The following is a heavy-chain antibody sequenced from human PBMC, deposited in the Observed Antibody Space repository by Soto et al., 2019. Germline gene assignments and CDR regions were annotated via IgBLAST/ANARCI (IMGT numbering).Heavy chain of an antibody. CDR2: IYYSGST. CDR3: ARDIVLVPAAMRFDP. D-gene: IGHD2-2*01. J-gene: IGHJ5*02. Sequence: SETLSLTCTVSGGSISSGDYYWSWIRQHPGKGLEWIGYIYYSGSTYYNPSLKSRVTISVDTSKNQFSLKLSSVTAADTAVYYCARDIVLVPAAMRFDPWGQGTLVTVSS. V-gene: IGHV4-30-4*08. CDR1: GGSISSGDYY.